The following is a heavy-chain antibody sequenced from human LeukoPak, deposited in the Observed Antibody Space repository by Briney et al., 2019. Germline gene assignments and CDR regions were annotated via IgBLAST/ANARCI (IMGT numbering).Heavy chain of an antibody. Sequence: SETLSRTCTVSGSSISSYYSSWIRQPPGKGLEWIGYIYYSGSTNYNPSLKSRVTISVDTSKNQFSLKLSSVTAADTAVYYCARDRYLATGFDYWGQGTLVTVSS. CDR3: ARDRYLATGFDY. CDR2: IYYSGST. V-gene: IGHV4-59*01. D-gene: IGHD2/OR15-2a*01. J-gene: IGHJ4*02. CDR1: GSSISSYY.